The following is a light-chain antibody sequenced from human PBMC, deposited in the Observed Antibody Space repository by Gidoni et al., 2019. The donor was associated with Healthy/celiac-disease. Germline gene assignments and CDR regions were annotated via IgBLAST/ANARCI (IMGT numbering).Light chain of an antibody. CDR1: QSSSSY. V-gene: IGKV1-39*01. CDR2: AAS. J-gene: IGKJ3*01. Sequence: DTQLMQSPPALSVSAGDRVTITCQASQSSSSYLNWYQQKPGKAPKLLIYAASSLQSGVPSRFSGSGSGTDFTLTISSLQPEDFATYYCQQSYSTIFTFXPXTKVDIK. CDR3: QQSYSTIFT.